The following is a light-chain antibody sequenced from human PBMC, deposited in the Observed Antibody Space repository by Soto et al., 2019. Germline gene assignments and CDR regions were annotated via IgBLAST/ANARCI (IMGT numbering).Light chain of an antibody. CDR2: LGS. CDR1: QSLLHSNGYNY. Sequence: DTVMTQSPLSLPVTPGEPASISCRSSQSLLHSNGYNYLDWYLQKPGQSPQLLIYLGSNRASRVPDRFSGSGSGTDFTLKISRVEAEDVVVYYCKQAIQTGFTFGPGTKVDIK. J-gene: IGKJ3*01. V-gene: IGKV2-28*01. CDR3: KQAIQTGFT.